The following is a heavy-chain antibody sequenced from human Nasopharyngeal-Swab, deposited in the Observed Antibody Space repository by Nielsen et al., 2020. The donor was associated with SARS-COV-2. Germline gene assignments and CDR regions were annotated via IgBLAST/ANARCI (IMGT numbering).Heavy chain of an antibody. CDR2: INSDGSST. J-gene: IGHJ6*02. CDR3: AFIAGDYYDSSGYYPHYYGMDV. CDR1: GFTFSSYW. D-gene: IGHD3-22*01. V-gene: IGHV3-74*01. Sequence: GGSLRLSCAASGFTFSSYWMPWVRQAPGKGLVWVSRINSDGSSTSYAESLKGRFTISRDNAKNTLYLQMNSLRAEDTAVAYCAFIAGDYYDSSGYYPHYYGMDVWGQGTTVTVSS.